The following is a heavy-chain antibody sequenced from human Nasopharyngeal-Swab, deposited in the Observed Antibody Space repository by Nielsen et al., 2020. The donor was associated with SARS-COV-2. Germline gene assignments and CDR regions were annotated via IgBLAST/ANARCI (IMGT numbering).Heavy chain of an antibody. D-gene: IGHD6-19*01. CDR3: AKDRQWLADYYFQQGMDA. V-gene: IGHV3-30*18. CDR2: ISFDGSTK. Sequence: GESLKISCEASGFSFNDYGMHWVRQAPGKGLEWVAVISFDGSTKYHGDSVKGRFTISRDNSKNSVYLQMDRLRGDDTAVYFCAKDRQWLADYYFQQGMDAWGQGTTVTVSS. CDR1: GFSFNDYG. J-gene: IGHJ6*02.